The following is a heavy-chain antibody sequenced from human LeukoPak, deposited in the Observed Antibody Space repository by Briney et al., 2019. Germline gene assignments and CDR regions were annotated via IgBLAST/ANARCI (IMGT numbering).Heavy chain of an antibody. J-gene: IGHJ3*02. CDR1: GYTFTSYY. D-gene: IGHD6-19*01. Sequence: ASVKVSCKASGYTFTSYYMHWVRQAPGQGLEWMGIINPSGGSTSYAQKFQGRVTMTRDTSTSTGYMELSSLRSEDTAVYYCARGVAGYSSGSDAFDIWGQGTMVTVSS. V-gene: IGHV1-46*03. CDR3: ARGVAGYSSGSDAFDI. CDR2: INPSGGST.